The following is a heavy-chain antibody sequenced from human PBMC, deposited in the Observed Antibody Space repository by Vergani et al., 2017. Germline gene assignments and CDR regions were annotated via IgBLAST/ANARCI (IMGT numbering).Heavy chain of an antibody. J-gene: IGHJ3*02. D-gene: IGHD2-15*01. CDR1: GGSISNYF. Sequence: QLQLQESGPGLVKPSETLSLTCTVSGGSISNYFWSWIRQPPGKGLEWIGYIYNSGTTNYNPSLKSRVTISVDTSKNQFSLKLSSVTAADTAVYYCARDRSYCMGGICYYDAFDIWGQGTMVTVSS. CDR2: IYNSGTT. CDR3: ARDRSYCMGGICYYDAFDI. V-gene: IGHV4-59*01.